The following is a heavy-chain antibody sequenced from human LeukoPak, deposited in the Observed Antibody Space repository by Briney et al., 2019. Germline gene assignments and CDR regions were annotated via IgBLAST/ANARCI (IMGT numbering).Heavy chain of an antibody. J-gene: IGHJ4*02. V-gene: IGHV3-74*01. CDR3: ARGGSDSIDPFDY. Sequence: GGSLRLSCAASGFTLSSYWMHWVRQAPGKGLVWVSRINSGGSSTSYADSVKGRFTISRDNAKNTLYSQMNSLRDEDTAVYYCARGGSDSIDPFDYWGQGTLVTVSS. CDR1: GFTLSSYW. D-gene: IGHD1-26*01. CDR2: INSGGSST.